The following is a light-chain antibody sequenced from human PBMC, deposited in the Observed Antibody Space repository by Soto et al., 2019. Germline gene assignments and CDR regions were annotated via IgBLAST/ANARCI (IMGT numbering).Light chain of an antibody. CDR3: SAYAGSNNVV. V-gene: IGLV2-8*01. CDR1: SSDVGGYDY. Sequence: QSVLTQPPSASGSPGQSVTISCTGTSSDVGGYDYVSWYQQHPGKAPKLMIYEINKRPSGVPDRVSGSKSGNTASLTVSGLQAEDEADYYCSAYAGSNNVVFGGGTKVTVL. J-gene: IGLJ2*01. CDR2: EIN.